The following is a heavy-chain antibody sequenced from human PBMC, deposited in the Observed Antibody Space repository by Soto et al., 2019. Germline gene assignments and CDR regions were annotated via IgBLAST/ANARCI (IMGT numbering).Heavy chain of an antibody. V-gene: IGHV3-48*02. CDR3: AREDPWSANADVMDV. J-gene: IGHJ6*02. D-gene: IGHD3-3*01. CDR1: GFTFRSYS. CDR2: ISSSSGTI. Sequence: QPGGSLRLSCVASGFTFRSYSLNWVRQAPGKGLEWVSYISSSSGTIYYADSVKGRFTISRDNAENSLYLQMNSLRDDDTAVYYCAREDPWSANADVMDVCAQGTSVTVSS.